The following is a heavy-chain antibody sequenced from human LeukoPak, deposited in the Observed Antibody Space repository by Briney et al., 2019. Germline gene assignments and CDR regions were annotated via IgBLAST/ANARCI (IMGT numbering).Heavy chain of an antibody. CDR1: GFTFSSYV. CDR2: ITGSGGRT. V-gene: IGHV3-23*01. Sequence: PGGSLRLSCAASGFTFSSYVMSWVRQAPGKGLEWVSTITGSGGRTYYADSVKGPFTISRDNSKNTLYLQMNSLRAEDTAVYYCAKDPGSSGYLHQFDYWGQGTLVTVSS. D-gene: IGHD3-22*01. CDR3: AKDPGSSGYLHQFDY. J-gene: IGHJ4*02.